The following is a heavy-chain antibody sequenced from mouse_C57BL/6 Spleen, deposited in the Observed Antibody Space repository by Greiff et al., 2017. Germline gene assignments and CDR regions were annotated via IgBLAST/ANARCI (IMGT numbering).Heavy chain of an antibody. V-gene: IGHV1-20*01. Sequence: DVKLQESGPELVKPGDSVKISCKASGYSFTGYFMNWVMQSHGKSLEWIGRINPYNGDTFYNQKFKGKATLTVDKSSITAHMELRGLTSEDSAVYYCARRDAMDYWGQGTSVTISS. CDR2: INPYNGDT. J-gene: IGHJ4*01. CDR1: GYSFTGYF. CDR3: ARRDAMDY.